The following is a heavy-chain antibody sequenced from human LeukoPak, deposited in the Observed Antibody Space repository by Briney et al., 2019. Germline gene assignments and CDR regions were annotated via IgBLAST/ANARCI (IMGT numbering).Heavy chain of an antibody. Sequence: GRSLRLSCAASGFTFSSYGMHWVRQAPGKGLEWVAVISYDGSNKYNADSVKGRFTISRDNSKNTLYLQMNSLRAEDTAVYYCAKDQQGGYQYYFDYWGQGTLVTVSS. D-gene: IGHD3-16*02. CDR2: ISYDGSNK. V-gene: IGHV3-30*18. CDR3: AKDQQGGYQYYFDY. J-gene: IGHJ4*02. CDR1: GFTFSSYG.